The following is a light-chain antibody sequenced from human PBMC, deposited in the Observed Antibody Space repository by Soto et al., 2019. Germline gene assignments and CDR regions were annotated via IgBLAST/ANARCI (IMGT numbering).Light chain of an antibody. CDR3: QQYDDLPLT. J-gene: IGKJ4*01. V-gene: IGKV1-33*01. CDR2: DAS. CDR1: QEIYNY. Sequence: DIQMTQSPSSLSASVGDRVSITCQASQEIYNYLNWYQHKPGKAPNLLIYDASNLETGVPSRFSGGGSGTHFTFTISSLQPEDVATYYCQQYDDLPLTFSGGTKVEIK.